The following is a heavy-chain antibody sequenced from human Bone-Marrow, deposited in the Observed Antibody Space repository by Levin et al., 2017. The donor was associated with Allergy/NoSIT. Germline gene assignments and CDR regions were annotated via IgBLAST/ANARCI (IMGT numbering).Heavy chain of an antibody. CDR3: ARGFLWGSYRYYFDY. CDR2: IYYSGST. CDR1: GGSISSYY. D-gene: IGHD3-16*02. J-gene: IGHJ4*02. Sequence: SETLSLTCTVSGGSISSYYWSWIRQPPGKGLEWIGYIYYSGSTNYNPSLKSRVTISVDTSKNQFSLKLSSVTAADTAVYYCARGFLWGSYRYYFDYWGQGTLVTVSS. V-gene: IGHV4-59*01.